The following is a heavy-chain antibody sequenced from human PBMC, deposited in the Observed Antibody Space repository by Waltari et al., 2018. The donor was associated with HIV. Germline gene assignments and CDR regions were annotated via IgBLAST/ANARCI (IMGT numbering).Heavy chain of an antibody. CDR1: GYSISSGYY. V-gene: IGHV4-38-2*02. J-gene: IGHJ4*02. CDR2: IYHSGST. Sequence: QVQLQESGPGLVKPSETLSLTCTVSGYSISSGYYWGWIRQPPGKGLEWIGSIYHSGSTYYNPSLKSRVTISVDTSKNQFSLKLSSVTAADTAVYYCARGDGGSYSDYWGQGTLVTVSS. CDR3: ARGDGGSYSDY. D-gene: IGHD1-26*01.